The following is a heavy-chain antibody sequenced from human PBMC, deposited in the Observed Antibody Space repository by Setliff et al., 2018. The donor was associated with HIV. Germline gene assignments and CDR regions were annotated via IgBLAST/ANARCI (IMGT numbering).Heavy chain of an antibody. CDR3: TTRNEPYGDYPIDY. J-gene: IGHJ4*02. CDR1: GFTFSGSA. CDR2: IRSNANSYAT. Sequence: PGGSLRLSCAASGFTFSGSAIHWVRQASGKGLEWVGRIRSNANSYATAYAASVKGRFTISRDDSKNTLFLQMNTLKTEDTAVYYCTTRNEPYGDYPIDYWGQGTLVTVSS. D-gene: IGHD4-17*01. V-gene: IGHV3-73*01.